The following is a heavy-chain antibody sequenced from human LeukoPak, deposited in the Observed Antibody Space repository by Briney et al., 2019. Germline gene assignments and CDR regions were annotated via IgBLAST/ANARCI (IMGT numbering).Heavy chain of an antibody. CDR2: INHSGGT. J-gene: IGHJ4*02. Sequence: SETLSLTCAVYGGSFSGYYWSWIRQPPGKGLEWIGEINHSGGTNYNPSLKSRVTISVDTSKNQFSLKLSSVTAADTAVYYCASVTIFGVVGFYYFDYWGQGTLVTVSS. CDR1: GGSFSGYY. CDR3: ASVTIFGVVGFYYFDY. D-gene: IGHD3-3*01. V-gene: IGHV4-34*01.